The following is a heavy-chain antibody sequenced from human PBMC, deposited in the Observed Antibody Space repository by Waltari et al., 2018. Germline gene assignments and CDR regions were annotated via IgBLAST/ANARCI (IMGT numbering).Heavy chain of an antibody. Sequence: EVQLVESGGGLVQPGGSLRLSCAVSGFNVSRKYMSWVRQAPGKGLEWILVFYSVDTTYFADSVVVRCTLSRYNSKNTFFLQMDSLRVEDTAIYYCAREKPTSDDFWSGREYYFDYWGQGTLVTVSS. D-gene: IGHD3-3*01. CDR1: GFNVSRKY. CDR3: AREKPTSDDFWSGREYYFDY. V-gene: IGHV3-66*02. J-gene: IGHJ4*02. CDR2: FYSVDTT.